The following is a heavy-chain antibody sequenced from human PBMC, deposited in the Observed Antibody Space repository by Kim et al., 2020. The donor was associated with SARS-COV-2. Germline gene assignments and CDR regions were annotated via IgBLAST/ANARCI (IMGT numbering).Heavy chain of an antibody. V-gene: IGHV3-49*02. D-gene: IGHD6-25*01. J-gene: IGHJ5*02. CDR3: TRGGYSSGYRPNWFDP. Sequence: ACVKGRIIISRDDSKSIAYLQMNSLKTEDTAVYYCTRGGYSSGYRPNWFDPWGQGTLVTVSS.